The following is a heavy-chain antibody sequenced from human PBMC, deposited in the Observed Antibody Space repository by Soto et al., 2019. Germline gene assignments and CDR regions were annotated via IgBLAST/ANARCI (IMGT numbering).Heavy chain of an antibody. CDR3: ARAPEYSSSSSWFDP. J-gene: IGHJ5*02. Sequence: SESLSLTCPVSGCSISSYYWSWIRQPAGKGLEWIGRIYTSGSTNYNPSLKSRVTMSVDTSKNQFSLKLSSVTAADTAVYYCARAPEYSSSSSWFDPWGQGTLVTVSS. D-gene: IGHD6-6*01. CDR2: IYTSGST. V-gene: IGHV4-4*07. CDR1: GCSISSYY.